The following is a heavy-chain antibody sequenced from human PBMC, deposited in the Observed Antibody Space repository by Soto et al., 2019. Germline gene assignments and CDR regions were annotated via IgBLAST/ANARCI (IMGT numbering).Heavy chain of an antibody. Sequence: SETLSLTCTVSGGPISSYYWSWIRQPPGKGLEWIGYIYYSGSTNYNPSLKSRVTISVDTSKNQFSLKLSSVTAADTAVYYCARELITFGGGPYGMDVWGQGTTVTVS. CDR2: IYYSGST. J-gene: IGHJ6*02. D-gene: IGHD3-16*01. V-gene: IGHV4-59*01. CDR3: ARELITFGGGPYGMDV. CDR1: GGPISSYY.